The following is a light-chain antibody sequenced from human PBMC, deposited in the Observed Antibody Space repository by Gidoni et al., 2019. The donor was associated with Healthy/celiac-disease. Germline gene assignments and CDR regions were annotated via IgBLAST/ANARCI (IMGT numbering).Light chain of an antibody. CDR2: GAS. CDR3: QQYGSSPLT. V-gene: IGKV3-20*01. J-gene: IGKJ4*01. CDR1: QSVSSSY. Sequence: EIVVTQSPGTLSLSPGERATLSCRASQSVSSSYLAWYQQKPGQAPRLLIYGASRRATGIPERFRGSGSGTNLTLTISRLEPEDFAVYYCQQYGSSPLTFGGGTKVEIK.